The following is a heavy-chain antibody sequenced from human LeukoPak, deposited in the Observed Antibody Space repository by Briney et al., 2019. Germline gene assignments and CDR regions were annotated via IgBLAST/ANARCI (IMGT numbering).Heavy chain of an antibody. CDR3: ATYYDSSGYYSSVFDY. D-gene: IGHD3-22*01. J-gene: IGHJ4*02. V-gene: IGHV3-23*01. CDR1: GFTFSIYA. Sequence: PGGSLRLSCAASGFTFSIYAMSWVRQAPGKGLEWVSAISGSGGSTYYADSVKGRFTISRDNSKNTLYLQMNSLRAEDTAVYYCATYYDSSGYYSSVFDYWGQGTLVTVSS. CDR2: ISGSGGST.